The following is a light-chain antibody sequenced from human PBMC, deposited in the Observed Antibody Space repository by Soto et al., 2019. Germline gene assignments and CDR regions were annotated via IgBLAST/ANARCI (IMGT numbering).Light chain of an antibody. J-gene: IGKJ2*01. CDR2: GAS. Sequence: DTQMPQSPSSLSASVGERVTITCRASQSIGNYLSWYAQKPGKAPKLLIYGASSLQSGIPSRFSCRGSGTYFTLTINNLQPEDLATYYGQQSDNIPFTFGRGTKLVI. CDR3: QQSDNIPFT. V-gene: IGKV1-39*01. CDR1: QSIGNY.